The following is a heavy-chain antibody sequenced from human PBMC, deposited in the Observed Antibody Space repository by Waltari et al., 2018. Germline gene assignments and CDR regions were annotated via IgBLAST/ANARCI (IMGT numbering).Heavy chain of an antibody. CDR2: IYYSGST. V-gene: IGHV4-39*01. CDR1: GGSISSSSYY. J-gene: IGHJ4*02. CDR3: AIIAVAGTDFDY. Sequence: QLQLQESGPGLVKPSETLSLTCTVSGGSISSSSYYWGWIRQPPGKGLEWIGSIYYSGSTYYNPSLKSRGTISVDTSKNQFSLKLSSVTAADTAVYYCAIIAVAGTDFDYWGQGTLVTVSS. D-gene: IGHD6-19*01.